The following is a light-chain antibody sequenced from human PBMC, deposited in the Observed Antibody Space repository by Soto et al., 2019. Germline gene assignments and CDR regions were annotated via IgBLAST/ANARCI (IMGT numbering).Light chain of an antibody. J-gene: IGKJ1*01. V-gene: IGKV1-6*01. CDR2: GAS. CDR1: QDIRNY. Sequence: AIQVTQSPTSLSASVGDRVTITCRSSQDIRNYLGWYQQKPGKAPQLLIYGASSLQRGVSSRFSGSGFGTDFTLTISSLQPEDSATYYCLQDRSHFWTFGQGTK. CDR3: LQDRSHFWT.